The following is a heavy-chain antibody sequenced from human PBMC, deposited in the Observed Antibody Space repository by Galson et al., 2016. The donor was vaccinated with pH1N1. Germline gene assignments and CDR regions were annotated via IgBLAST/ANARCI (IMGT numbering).Heavy chain of an antibody. Sequence: SVKVSCKASRGTFNGYSISWVRQAPGQGLEWMGEIIPLYRSVKYTQKFQGRVTITADESTHTAYMELPSLRYEDTAQSFCEKRGVGNSGWWDFEHRVQGTRVTVSS. J-gene: IGHJ4*02. D-gene: IGHD6-19*01. V-gene: IGHV1-69*13. CDR1: RGTFNGYS. CDR2: IIPLYRSV. CDR3: EKRGVGNSGWWDFEH.